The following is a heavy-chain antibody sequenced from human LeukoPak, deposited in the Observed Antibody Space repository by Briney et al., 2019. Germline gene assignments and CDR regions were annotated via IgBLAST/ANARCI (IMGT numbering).Heavy chain of an antibody. Sequence: PGGSLRLSCAASGFTFSASDMNWVRQTPGKGLEWVSSISSSSSYIYYADSVKGRFTISRDNAKNSLYLQMNSLRAEDTAVYYCARDQGNYDILTGYSATYYYYYMDVWGKGTTVTVSS. CDR1: GFTFSASD. V-gene: IGHV3-21*01. CDR2: ISSSSSYI. J-gene: IGHJ6*03. CDR3: ARDQGNYDILTGYSATYYYYYMDV. D-gene: IGHD3-9*01.